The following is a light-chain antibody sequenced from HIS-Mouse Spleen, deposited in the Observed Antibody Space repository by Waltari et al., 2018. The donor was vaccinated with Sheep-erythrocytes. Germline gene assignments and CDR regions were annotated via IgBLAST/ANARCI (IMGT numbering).Light chain of an antibody. Sequence: QSALTQPRSVSGSPGQSVTISCTGTSSDVGGYNYVSWYQQHPGTAPKLMIYAVSKRPSGFPDRFSGSKSGNTASLTISGLQAEDEADYYCCSYAGSYNHVCATGTKVTVL. CDR1: SSDVGGYNY. V-gene: IGLV2-11*01. CDR3: CSYAGSYNHV. CDR2: AVS. J-gene: IGLJ1*01.